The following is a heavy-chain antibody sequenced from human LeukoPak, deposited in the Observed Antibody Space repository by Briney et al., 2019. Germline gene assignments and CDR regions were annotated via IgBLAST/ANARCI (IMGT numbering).Heavy chain of an antibody. J-gene: IGHJ4*02. D-gene: IGHD3-16*01. CDR1: GGSISSYY. Sequence: KPSETLSLTCTVSGGSISSYYWSWIRQPPGKGLEWIGYIYYSGSTNYNPSLKSRVTISVDTSKNQFSLKLSSVTAADTAVYYSARALGGAMGYWGQRTLVTVSS. V-gene: IGHV4-59*01. CDR3: ARALGGAMGY. CDR2: IYYSGST.